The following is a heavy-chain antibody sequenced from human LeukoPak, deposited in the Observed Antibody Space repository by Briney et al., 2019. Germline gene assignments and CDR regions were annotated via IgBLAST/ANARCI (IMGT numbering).Heavy chain of an antibody. D-gene: IGHD5-24*01. CDR1: GGSFSGYY. Sequence: SETLSLTCAVYGGSFSGYYWSWIRQPPGKGLEWIGEINHSGSTNYNPSLKSRVTISVDTSKNQFSLKLSSVTAADTAVYYCARAYRRWYYSDYWGQGTLVTVSS. CDR2: INHSGST. V-gene: IGHV4-34*01. J-gene: IGHJ4*02. CDR3: ARAYRRWYYSDY.